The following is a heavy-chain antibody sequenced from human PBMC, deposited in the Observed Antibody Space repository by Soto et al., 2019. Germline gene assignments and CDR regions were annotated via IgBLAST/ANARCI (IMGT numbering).Heavy chain of an antibody. D-gene: IGHD2-21*02. Sequence: QVQLQESGPGLVKPSETLSLTCTVSGGSISRYYWSWIRQPPGKGLEWIGYMYNTGSTVYNPPFKSRVTISADTSKNQSSLKITSVTAADTAVYYCARDLWGYCATDCWPLDVGGRGTTVTVSS. CDR2: MYNTGST. J-gene: IGHJ6*04. V-gene: IGHV4-59*01. CDR3: ARDLWGYCATDCWPLDV. CDR1: GGSISRYY.